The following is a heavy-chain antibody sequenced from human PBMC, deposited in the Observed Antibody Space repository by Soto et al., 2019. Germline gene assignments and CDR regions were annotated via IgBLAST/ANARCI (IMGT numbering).Heavy chain of an antibody. V-gene: IGHV4-30-4*01. D-gene: IGHD6-6*01. CDR1: GGSISSGDYY. CDR2: IYYSGST. CDR3: ARSPLAARQGGAFDI. Sequence: QVQLQESGPGLVKPSQTLSLTCTVSGGSISSGDYYLSWIRQPPGKGLEWIGYIYYSGSTYYNPSLKSRVTISVDTSKNQFSLKLSSVTAADTAVYYCARSPLAARQGGAFDIWGQGTMVTVSS. J-gene: IGHJ3*02.